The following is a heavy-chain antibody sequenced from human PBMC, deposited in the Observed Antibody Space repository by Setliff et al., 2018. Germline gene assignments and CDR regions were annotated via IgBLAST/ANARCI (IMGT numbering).Heavy chain of an antibody. CDR1: GGSISTNSYY. CDR2: IYYTGIT. CDR3: ARMSGFLYMDV. J-gene: IGHJ6*03. D-gene: IGHD3-3*01. V-gene: IGHV4-39*07. Sequence: SETLSLTCTVSGGSISTNSYYWAWIRQPPGKGLEWIGNIYYTGITYYNPSLKSRVTISVDTSKNHFSLKLTSVTAADTAAYYCARMSGFLYMDVWGKGTPVTVS.